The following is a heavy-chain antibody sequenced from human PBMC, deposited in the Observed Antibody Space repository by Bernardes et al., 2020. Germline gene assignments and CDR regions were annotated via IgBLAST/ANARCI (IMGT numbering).Heavy chain of an antibody. D-gene: IGHD4-4*01. V-gene: IGHV3-23*01. CDR3: AKDLPVTTMDYYYYMDV. J-gene: IGHJ6*03. CDR1: GFTFSSYA. CDR2: ISGSGGST. Sequence: GGSLRLSCAASGFTFSSYAMSWVRQAPGKGLEWVSAISGSGGSTYYADSVKGRFTISRDNSKNTLYLQMNSLRAEDTAVYYCAKDLPVTTMDYYYYMDVWGKGTTVTVSS.